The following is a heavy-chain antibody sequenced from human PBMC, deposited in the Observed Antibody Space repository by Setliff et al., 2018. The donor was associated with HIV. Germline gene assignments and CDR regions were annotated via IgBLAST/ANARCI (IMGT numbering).Heavy chain of an antibody. J-gene: IGHJ4*02. CDR2: INHSGST. Sequence: PSETLSLTCAVYGGSFSGFYWNWIRQPPGKGLEWIGEINHSGSTYYNPSLKSRVTISIDTSKNQFSLQLTSVTAADTAVYYCVNPSGAMGDFDSWGQGTLVTVSS. D-gene: IGHD3-16*01. V-gene: IGHV4-34*01. CDR3: VNPSGAMGDFDS. CDR1: GGSFSGFY.